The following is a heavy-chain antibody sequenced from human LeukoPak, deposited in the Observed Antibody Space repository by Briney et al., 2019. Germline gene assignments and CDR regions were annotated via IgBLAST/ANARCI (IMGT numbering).Heavy chain of an antibody. D-gene: IGHD3-10*01. V-gene: IGHV3-30*02. Sequence: GGSLRLSCAASGFTFSSYAMHWVRQAPGKGLEWVSFIRYDGSNKYYADSVKGRFTISRDNSKNTLYLQMNSLRVEDTAVCYCAKGVGGSANYYYMDVWGKGTTVTVSS. CDR1: GFTFSSYA. CDR2: IRYDGSNK. J-gene: IGHJ6*03. CDR3: AKGVGGSANYYYMDV.